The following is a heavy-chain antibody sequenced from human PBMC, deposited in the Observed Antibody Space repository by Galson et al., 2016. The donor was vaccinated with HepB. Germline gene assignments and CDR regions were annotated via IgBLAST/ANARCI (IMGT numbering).Heavy chain of an antibody. D-gene: IGHD1-26*01. J-gene: IGHJ4*02. Sequence: SLRLSCAASGFTFSSYGMHWVRQAPGKGLEWAALISYDGSNEYYADSVKGRLTTSRDNSKNTLYLQMNSLRAEDTAVYYCAKVERDSGSYYFDYWGQGTLVTVSS. CDR1: GFTFSSYG. V-gene: IGHV3-30*18. CDR2: ISYDGSNE. CDR3: AKVERDSGSYYFDY.